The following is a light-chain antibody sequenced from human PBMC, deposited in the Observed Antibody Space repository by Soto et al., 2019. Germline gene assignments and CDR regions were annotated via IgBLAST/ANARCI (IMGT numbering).Light chain of an antibody. CDR1: SSDVGAYNS. Sequence: QSVLTQPASVSGSPGQSITISCTGTSSDVGAYNSVAWYQHNPGKAPKLMIYDVSNRPSGVSSRFSGSKSANTASLSISGLQADDEADYYCSSHTTTSSALQVFGTGTKVTVL. V-gene: IGLV2-14*01. CDR3: SSHTTTSSALQV. J-gene: IGLJ1*01. CDR2: DVS.